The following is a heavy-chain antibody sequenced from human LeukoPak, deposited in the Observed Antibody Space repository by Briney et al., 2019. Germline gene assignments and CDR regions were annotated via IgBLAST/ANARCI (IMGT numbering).Heavy chain of an antibody. CDR2: IKQDGSEK. J-gene: IGHJ6*03. V-gene: IGHV3-7*01. Sequence: QAGGSLRLSCAASGFTFSSYWMSWVRQAPGKGLEWVANIKQDGSEKYYVDSVKGRFTISRDNAKNSLYLQMNSLRAEDTAVYYCARGRVNEVVPAATYYYYYYYMGVWGKGTTVTVSS. D-gene: IGHD2-2*01. CDR3: ARGRVNEVVPAATYYYYYYYMGV. CDR1: GFTFSSYW.